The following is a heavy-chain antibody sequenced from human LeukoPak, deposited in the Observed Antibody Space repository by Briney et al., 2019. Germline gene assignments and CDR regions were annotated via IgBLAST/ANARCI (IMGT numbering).Heavy chain of an antibody. D-gene: IGHD5-12*01. V-gene: IGHV1-46*01. CDR3: ARAEWMGYSGYEFQY. CDR1: GYTFTSYY. CDR2: INPSGGST. Sequence: ASVKVSCKASGYTFTSYYMHWMRQAPGQGLEWMGIINPSGGSTSYAQKFQGRVTMTRDTSTSTVYMELSSLRSEDTAVYYCARAEWMGYSGYEFQYWGQGTLVTVSS. J-gene: IGHJ1*01.